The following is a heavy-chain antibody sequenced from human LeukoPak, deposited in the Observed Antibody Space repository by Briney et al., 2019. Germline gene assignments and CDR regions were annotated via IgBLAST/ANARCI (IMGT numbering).Heavy chain of an antibody. CDR3: ARGHYGVDV. CDR1: GFPFNNYY. V-gene: IGHV3-11*06. CDR2: ISTSSDT. J-gene: IGHJ6*02. Sequence: GGSLRLSCAASGFPFNNYYMTWIRQAPGKGLEWVSYISTSSDTNYADSVQGRFSVSRDNAKNSLYLQMNSLRAEDTAVYYCARGHYGVDVWGQGTTVTVSS.